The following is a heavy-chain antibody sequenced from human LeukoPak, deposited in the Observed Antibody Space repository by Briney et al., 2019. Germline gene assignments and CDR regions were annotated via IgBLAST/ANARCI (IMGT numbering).Heavy chain of an antibody. D-gene: IGHD5-12*01. J-gene: IGHJ4*02. V-gene: IGHV3-64D*06. CDR2: ISSNGGST. CDR3: ASPYSGYDYNFDQ. CDR1: GFTFSSYA. Sequence: GGSLRLSCSASGFTFSSYAMHWVPQAPGKGLEYVSSISSNGGSTYYADSVKGRFTISRDNSKNTLFLQMSSLRTEDTAVYYCASPYSGYDYNFDQWGQGTLVTVSS.